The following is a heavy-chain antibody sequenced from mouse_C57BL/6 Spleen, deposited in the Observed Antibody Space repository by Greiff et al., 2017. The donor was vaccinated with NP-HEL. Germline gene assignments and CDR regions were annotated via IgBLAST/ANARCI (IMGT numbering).Heavy chain of an antibody. CDR2: IDPSDSYT. D-gene: IGHD2-5*01. J-gene: IGHJ1*03. V-gene: IGHV1-69*01. CDR1: GYTFTSYW. Sequence: QVQLQQPGAELVMPGASVKLSCKASGYTFTSYWMHWVKQRPGQGLEWIGEIDPSDSYTNYNQKFKGKSTLTVDKSSSTAYMQLSSLTSEDSAVYYCARVDPYYSNYDDVWGTGTTVTVSS. CDR3: ARVDPYYSNYDDV.